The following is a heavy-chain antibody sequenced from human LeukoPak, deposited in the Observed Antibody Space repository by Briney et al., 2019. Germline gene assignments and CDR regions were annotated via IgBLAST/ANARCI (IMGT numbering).Heavy chain of an antibody. Sequence: GASVKVSCTASGGTFSSYAISWVRQAPGQGLEWVGGIIPIFGTANYAQKFQGRVTIIADESTSTAYMELSSLRSEDTALYYCARDGGWDSSSWYSLDYWGQGTLVTVSS. CDR3: ARDGGWDSSSWYSLDY. V-gene: IGHV1-69*13. J-gene: IGHJ4*02. CDR2: IIPIFGTA. CDR1: GGTFSSYA. D-gene: IGHD6-13*01.